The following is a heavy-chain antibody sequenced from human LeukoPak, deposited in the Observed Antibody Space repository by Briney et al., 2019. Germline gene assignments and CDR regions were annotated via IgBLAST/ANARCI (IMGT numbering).Heavy chain of an antibody. CDR1: SGSFYGFC. Sequence: SETLSLTCAVYSGSFYGFCWGRIPQGPGKGREWSGEIYNSGSTNYNPSLKRRATTSVDTPNKPFSLKLSPVTDADTAVYYCGRGLPRYCSSTSCYTGYYYGMDVWGQGTTVTVSS. D-gene: IGHD2-2*02. CDR2: IYNSGST. V-gene: IGHV4-34*01. J-gene: IGHJ6*02. CDR3: GRGLPRYCSSTSCYTGYYYGMDV.